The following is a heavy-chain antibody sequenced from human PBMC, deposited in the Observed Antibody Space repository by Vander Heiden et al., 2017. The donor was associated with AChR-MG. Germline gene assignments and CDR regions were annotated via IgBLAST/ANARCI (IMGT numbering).Heavy chain of an antibody. J-gene: IGHJ4*02. D-gene: IGHD2-2*01. CDR3: ARATSTGRIIDY. CDR2: IYYSGST. CDR1: GGSVSSGSYY. V-gene: IGHV4-61*01. Sequence: QVQLQESGPGLVKPSETLSLTCTVSGGSVSSGSYYWSWIRQPPGKGLEWIGYIYYSGSTNYNPSLKSRVTISLDTSKNQFSLKLNSVTAADTAVYYCARATSTGRIIDYWGQGTLVTVSS.